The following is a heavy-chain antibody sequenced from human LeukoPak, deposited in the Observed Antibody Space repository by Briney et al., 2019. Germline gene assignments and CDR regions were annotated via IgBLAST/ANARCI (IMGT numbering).Heavy chain of an antibody. J-gene: IGHJ4*02. CDR2: IKQDGSEK. CDR1: GFTFSSYW. Sequence: GGSLRLSCAASGFTFSSYWMSWVRQAPGKGLEWVANIKQDGSEKYYADSVKGRFTISRDNSKNSLYLQMNSLRAEDTALYYCAKDRSGYLDYWGQGTLVTVSS. V-gene: IGHV3-7*03. D-gene: IGHD6-19*01. CDR3: AKDRSGYLDY.